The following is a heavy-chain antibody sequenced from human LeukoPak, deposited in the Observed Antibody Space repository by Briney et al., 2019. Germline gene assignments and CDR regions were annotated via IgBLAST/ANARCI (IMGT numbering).Heavy chain of an antibody. CDR3: ALSPPGIAAAGMPEYFQH. CDR2: ISDDSRTT. Sequence: GGSLRLSCAASVFSFSYYSMNWVRQAPGKGLEWVSYISDDSRTTYYADSVKGRFTISRDNAKNSLYLQMNSLRGEDTAVYYCALSPPGIAAAGMPEYFQHWGQGTLVTVSS. V-gene: IGHV3-48*04. J-gene: IGHJ1*01. D-gene: IGHD6-13*01. CDR1: VFSFSYYS.